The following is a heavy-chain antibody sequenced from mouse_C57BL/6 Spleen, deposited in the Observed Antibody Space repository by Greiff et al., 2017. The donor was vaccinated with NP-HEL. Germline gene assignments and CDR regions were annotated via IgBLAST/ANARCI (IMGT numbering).Heavy chain of an antibody. Sequence: EVKLMESGPGLAKPSQTLSLTCSVTGYSITSDYWNWIRKFPGNKLEYMGYISYSGSTYYNPSLKSRISITRDTSKNQYYLQLTSVTTEDTATYYCARRNYGSGNAMDYWGQGTSVTVSS. J-gene: IGHJ4*01. CDR1: GYSITSDY. CDR2: ISYSGST. D-gene: IGHD1-1*01. CDR3: ARRNYGSGNAMDY. V-gene: IGHV3-8*01.